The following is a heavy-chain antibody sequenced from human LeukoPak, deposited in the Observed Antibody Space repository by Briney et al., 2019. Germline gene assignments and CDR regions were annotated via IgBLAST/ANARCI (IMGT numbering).Heavy chain of an antibody. CDR1: GGSFSGYY. D-gene: IGHD6-13*01. V-gene: IGHV4-34*01. CDR2: INHSGST. Sequence: SETLSLTCAVYGGSFSGYYWSWIRQPPGKGLEWIGEINHSGSTNYNPSLKSRVTISVGTSKNQFSLKLSSVTAADTALYYCARQGIAAASLGYFDLWGRGTLVTVSS. CDR3: ARQGIAAASLGYFDL. J-gene: IGHJ2*01.